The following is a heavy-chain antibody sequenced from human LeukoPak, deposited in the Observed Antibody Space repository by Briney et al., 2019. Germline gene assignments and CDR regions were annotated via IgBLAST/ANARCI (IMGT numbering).Heavy chain of an antibody. J-gene: IGHJ6*02. CDR1: GGTFSSYA. Sequence: SVKVSCKASGGTFSSYAISWVRQAPGQGLEWMGGIIPIFGTANYAQKFQGRVTITADESTSTAYMELSSLRSEDTAVYYCARATYYYDSSGYPYGMDVWGQGTTVTVSS. V-gene: IGHV1-69*13. CDR2: IIPIFGTA. D-gene: IGHD3-22*01. CDR3: ARATYYYDSSGYPYGMDV.